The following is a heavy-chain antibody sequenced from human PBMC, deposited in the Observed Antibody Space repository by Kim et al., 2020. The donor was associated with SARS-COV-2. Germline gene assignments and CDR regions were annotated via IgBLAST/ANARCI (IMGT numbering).Heavy chain of an antibody. CDR3: ARGRAGVVPSPILGSGPHYDYFIRDV. CDR1: GGSFSGYH. D-gene: IGHD3-10*01. J-gene: IGHJ6*02. V-gene: IGHV4-34*01. Sequence: SETLSLTCVVYGGSFSGYHWSWVRQPPGKGLEWIGEIHHSGSLNYNPSLKSRVTISIDTSKNQFSLKLTSVTAADTCFFYCARGRAGVVPSPILGSGPHYDYFIRDVWGHGTTVTVS. CDR2: IHHSGSL.